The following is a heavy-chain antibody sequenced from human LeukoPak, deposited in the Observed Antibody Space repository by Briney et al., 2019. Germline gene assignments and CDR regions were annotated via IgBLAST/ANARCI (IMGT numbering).Heavy chain of an antibody. D-gene: IGHD6-13*01. CDR2: IHPNSGGT. Sequence: ASVKVSCKASGYTLTGYYMHWVRQAPGQGLEWLGWIHPNSGGTNYAQKFQGRVTMTRDTSISTAYMELSRLRSDDTAVYYCACIAAHWFDPWGQGTLVTVSS. J-gene: IGHJ5*02. CDR3: ACIAAHWFDP. CDR1: GYTLTGYY. V-gene: IGHV1-2*02.